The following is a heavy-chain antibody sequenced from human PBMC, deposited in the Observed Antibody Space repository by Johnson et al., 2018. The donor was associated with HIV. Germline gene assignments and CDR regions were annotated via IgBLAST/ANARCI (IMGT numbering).Heavy chain of an antibody. CDR2: IKQDGSAK. CDR3: ASSNVVGYSNYPDAFDI. CDR1: GFTFSSYW. D-gene: IGHD6-13*01. V-gene: IGHV3-7*05. Sequence: VQLVESGGGLVQPGGSLRLSCAASGFTFSSYWMSWVRQAPGKGLEWVANIKQDGSAKYYVDSVKGRFTISRDNAKNSLYLQMNSLRAEDTAVYYCASSNVVGYSNYPDAFDIWGQGTMVTVSS. J-gene: IGHJ3*02.